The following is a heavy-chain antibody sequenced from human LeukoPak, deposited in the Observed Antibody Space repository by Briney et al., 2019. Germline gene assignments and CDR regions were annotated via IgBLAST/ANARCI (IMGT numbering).Heavy chain of an antibody. D-gene: IGHD3-9*01. Sequence: GGSLGLSCAASGFTFSSYAMTWVRQAPGKGLEWVSAIGGSGGSTYYADSVKGRFTVSRDNSKNTFFVQMNSLRADDTAVYYCAKVDSFWYFDLWGRGTLVTVSS. J-gene: IGHJ2*01. V-gene: IGHV3-23*01. CDR1: GFTFSSYA. CDR3: AKVDSFWYFDL. CDR2: IGGSGGST.